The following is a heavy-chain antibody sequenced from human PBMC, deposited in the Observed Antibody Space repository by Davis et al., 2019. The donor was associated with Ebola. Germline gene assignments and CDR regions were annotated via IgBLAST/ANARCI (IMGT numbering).Heavy chain of an antibody. Sequence: SETLSLTCTVSGGSISSYYWSWIRQPPGKGLEWIGYIYYSGSTNYNPSLKSRVTISVDTSKNQFSLRLSSVTAADTAMYYCARGLYYYDSSAIIGFDYWSQGTLVTVSS. CDR3: ARGLYYYDSSAIIGFDY. CDR2: IYYSGST. V-gene: IGHV4-59*01. J-gene: IGHJ4*02. CDR1: GGSISSYY. D-gene: IGHD3-22*01.